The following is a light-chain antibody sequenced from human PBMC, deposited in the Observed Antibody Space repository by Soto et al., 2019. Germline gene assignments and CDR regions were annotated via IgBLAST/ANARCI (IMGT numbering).Light chain of an antibody. CDR1: SSNIGAGYP. Sequence: QSVLTQPPSVSGAPGQRVTISCTGSSSNIGAGYPVHWYQQLPGTAPKLLVAGNRPSGVPARFSVSKSGASASLAIPGLQAEDEADYYCQSYDSSLSRRWVFGGGTKLTVL. CDR2: G. CDR3: QSYDSSLSRRWV. V-gene: IGLV1-40*01. J-gene: IGLJ3*02.